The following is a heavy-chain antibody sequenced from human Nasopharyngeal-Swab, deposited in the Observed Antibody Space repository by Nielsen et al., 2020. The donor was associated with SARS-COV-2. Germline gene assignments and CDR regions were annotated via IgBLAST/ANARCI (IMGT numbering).Heavy chain of an antibody. J-gene: IGHJ4*02. CDR2: TDEYGTTI. CDR1: GFTFSNYW. CDR3: ASDLSGRDDF. V-gene: IGHV3-74*01. Sequence: GESLKISCVASGFTFSNYWMHWVRQAPGEGLVWVSRTDEYGTTINYADSVKGRFAISRDNAKNTLYLQMNSLRADDTAMYYCASDLSGRDDFWGQGTLVTVAS. D-gene: IGHD6-19*01.